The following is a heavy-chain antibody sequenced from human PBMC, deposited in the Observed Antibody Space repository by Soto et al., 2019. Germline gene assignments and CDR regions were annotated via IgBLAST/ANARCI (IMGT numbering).Heavy chain of an antibody. CDR1: GSIFTSYA. CDR3: ARDVGATGD. J-gene: IGHJ4*02. Sequence: QVQLVQSGAEVKKPGASVKVSCKASGSIFTSYAMHWVRQAPGQRLEWMGWINAGNGNTTYSQKFQGRVTITSDTSARTAYMELSSLRSEDTAVYYCARDVGATGDWGQGTLVTVSS. V-gene: IGHV1-3*01. CDR2: INAGNGNT. D-gene: IGHD1-26*01.